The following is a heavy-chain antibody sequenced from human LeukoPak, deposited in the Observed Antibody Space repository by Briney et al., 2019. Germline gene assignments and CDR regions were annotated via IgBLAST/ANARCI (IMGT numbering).Heavy chain of an antibody. Sequence: SVKVSCKASGGTFSSYAISWVRQAPGQGLEWMGGIIPIFGTANYAQKFQGRVTITADESTSTAYMELSSLRSEDTAVYYCARGYCSSTSCSRNYYYYYMDVWGKGTTVTVSS. CDR2: IIPIFGTA. J-gene: IGHJ6*03. CDR3: ARGYCSSTSCSRNYYYYYMDV. D-gene: IGHD2-2*01. CDR1: GGTFSSYA. V-gene: IGHV1-69*13.